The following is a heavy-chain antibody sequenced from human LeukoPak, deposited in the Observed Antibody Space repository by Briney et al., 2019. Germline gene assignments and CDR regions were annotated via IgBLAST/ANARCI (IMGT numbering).Heavy chain of an antibody. Sequence: SETLSLTCTVSGGSISSGSYYWSWIRQPAGKGLEWIGRIYTSGSTNYNPSLKSRVTISVDTSKNQFSLKLSSVTAADTAVYYCARGVTMVRGVYYYYYMDVWGKGTTVTISS. D-gene: IGHD3-10*01. CDR3: ARGVTMVRGVYYYYYMDV. V-gene: IGHV4-61*02. CDR2: IYTSGST. J-gene: IGHJ6*03. CDR1: GGSISSGSYY.